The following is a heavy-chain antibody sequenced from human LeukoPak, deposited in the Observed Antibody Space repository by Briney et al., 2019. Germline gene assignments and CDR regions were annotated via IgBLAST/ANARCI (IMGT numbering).Heavy chain of an antibody. V-gene: IGHV3-30*02. CDR3: VRGSTVTTVDY. CDR1: GFTFSDYG. J-gene: IGHJ4*02. Sequence: GGSLRLSCAASGFTFSDYGMHWVRQAPGKGLEWVAFIRYDGSNKYYIDSVEGRFTVSRDNAKNTLYLQMISLRAEDTAVYYCVRGSTVTTVDYWGQGTLVTVSS. D-gene: IGHD4-17*01. CDR2: IRYDGSNK.